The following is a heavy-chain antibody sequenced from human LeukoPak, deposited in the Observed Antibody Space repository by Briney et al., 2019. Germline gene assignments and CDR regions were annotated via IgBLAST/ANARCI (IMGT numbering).Heavy chain of an antibody. CDR3: ARHDSSGPYNAFDI. J-gene: IGHJ3*02. D-gene: IGHD3-22*01. CDR2: IYYGGNT. CDR1: GGSITSSSYY. V-gene: IGHV4-39*01. Sequence: ETLSLTCTVSGGSITSSSYYWGWIRQPPGQGLEWIGSIYYGGNTYYNPSLKSRVIKTVDTSKNQFSLKLSSVTAADTAVYYCARHDSSGPYNAFDIWGQGTMVTVSS.